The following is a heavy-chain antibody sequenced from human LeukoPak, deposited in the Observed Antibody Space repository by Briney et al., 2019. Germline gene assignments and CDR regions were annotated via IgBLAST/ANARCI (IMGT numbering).Heavy chain of an antibody. CDR1: GDSISSYY. J-gene: IGHJ3*02. D-gene: IGHD3-22*01. CDR3: AREKDSSGGNGQRRAFDI. CDR2: IYYSGST. Sequence: PSETLSLTCTVSGDSISSYYWSWIRQPPGKGLEWIGYIYYSGSTNYNPSLKSRVTISVDTSKNQFSLKLRSVTAADTAVYYCAREKDSSGGNGQRRAFDIWGQGTMVTVSS. V-gene: IGHV4-59*01.